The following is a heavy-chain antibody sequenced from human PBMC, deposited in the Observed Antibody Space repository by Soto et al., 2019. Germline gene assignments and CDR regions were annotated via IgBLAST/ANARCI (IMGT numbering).Heavy chain of an antibody. Sequence: SETLSLTCAVYGGSFSGYYWSWIRQPPGKGLEWIGEINHSGSTNYNPSLKSRVTISVDTSKNQFSLKLSSVTAADTAVYYCAGHRPGINYYYYGMDVWGQGTTVTVSS. V-gene: IGHV4-34*01. CDR2: INHSGST. CDR3: AGHRPGINYYYYGMDV. CDR1: GGSFSGYY. J-gene: IGHJ6*02. D-gene: IGHD3-10*01.